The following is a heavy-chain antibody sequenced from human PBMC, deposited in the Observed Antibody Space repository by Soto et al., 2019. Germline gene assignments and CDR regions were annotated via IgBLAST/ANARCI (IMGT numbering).Heavy chain of an antibody. Sequence: QLQLQESGPGRVKPSETLSLTCTVSGGSISSSSYYWGWIRQPPGKGLEWIGSIYYSGSTYYNPSLKSRVTVSVDTSKNHFSLKLSSVTAADAAVYYCARQVRQQQLFDPWGQGTLVTVSS. CDR3: ARQVRQQQLFDP. D-gene: IGHD6-13*01. CDR1: GGSISSSSYY. V-gene: IGHV4-39*01. J-gene: IGHJ5*02. CDR2: IYYSGST.